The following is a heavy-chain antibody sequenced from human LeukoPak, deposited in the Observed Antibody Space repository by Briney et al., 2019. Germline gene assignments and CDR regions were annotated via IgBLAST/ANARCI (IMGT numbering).Heavy chain of an antibody. J-gene: IGHJ4*02. D-gene: IGHD6-13*01. CDR1: GFTFSSYA. CDR2: FSGSGGST. V-gene: IGHV3-23*01. CDR3: AKDRRYSSSWFSY. Sequence: GGSLRLSCAASGFTFSSYAMSWVRQAPGKGLEWVSAFSGSGGSTYYADSVKGRFTISRDNSKNTLYLQMNSLRAEDTAVYYCAKDRRYSSSWFSYWGQGTLVTVSS.